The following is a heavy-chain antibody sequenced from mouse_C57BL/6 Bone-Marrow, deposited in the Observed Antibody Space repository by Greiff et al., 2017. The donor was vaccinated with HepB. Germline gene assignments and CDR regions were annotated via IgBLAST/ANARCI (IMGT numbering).Heavy chain of an antibody. D-gene: IGHD1-1*01. CDR1: GFTFSDYG. CDR2: ISSGSSTI. V-gene: IGHV5-17*01. CDR3: ARPFITTAYYFDY. J-gene: IGHJ2*01. Sequence: EVKLVESGGGLVKPGGSLKLSCAASGFTFSDYGMHWVRQAPEKGLEWVAYISSGSSTIYYADTVKGRFTISRDNAKHTLFLHMTSLRSEDTAMYYCARPFITTAYYFDYWGQGTTLTVSS.